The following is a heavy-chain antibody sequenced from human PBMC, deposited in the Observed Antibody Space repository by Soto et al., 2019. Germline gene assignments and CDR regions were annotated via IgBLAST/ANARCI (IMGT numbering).Heavy chain of an antibody. CDR3: ASHITMIAQRGGAFDI. D-gene: IGHD3-22*01. V-gene: IGHV1-69*01. CDR1: GGTFSSYA. CDR2: IIPIFGTA. Sequence: QVQLVQSGAEVKKPGSSVKVSCKASGGTFSSYAISWVRQAPGQGLEWMGGIIPIFGTANYAQKFQGRVTITADESTSTAYMELSSLRSEDTAVYYCASHITMIAQRGGAFDIWGQGTMVTVSS. J-gene: IGHJ3*02.